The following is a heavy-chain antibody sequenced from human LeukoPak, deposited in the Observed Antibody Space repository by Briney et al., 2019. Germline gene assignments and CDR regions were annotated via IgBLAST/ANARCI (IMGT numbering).Heavy chain of an antibody. D-gene: IGHD3/OR15-3a*01. J-gene: IGHJ3*02. CDR1: GFTFSSYA. V-gene: IGHV3-23*01. CDR2: ISGSGGTT. CDR3: AFRTGWYEGLAAFDI. Sequence: GGSLRLSCAASGFTFSSYAMSWVRQAPGKGLEWVSYISGSGGTTYYADSVKGRFTISRDNSKHTLYLQLNSLRAEDTALYYCAFRTGWYEGLAAFDIWGQGTMVTVSS.